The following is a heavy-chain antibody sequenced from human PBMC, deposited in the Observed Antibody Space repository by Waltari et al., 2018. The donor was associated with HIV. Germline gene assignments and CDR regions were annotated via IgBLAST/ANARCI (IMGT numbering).Heavy chain of an antibody. CDR3: ARDLYMGRGVISDY. D-gene: IGHD3-10*01. CDR2: IRTNNGNT. J-gene: IGHJ4*02. CDR1: GYTFTSYA. Sequence: QVQLVQSGAEVKTPGASVKVSCKASGYTFTSYALNWVRQAPGQGPEWMGWIRTNNGNTNYEQKFQGRVTMTTDASTSTVYMELRSLRSDDTAIYYCARDLYMGRGVISDYWGQGTLVTVSS. V-gene: IGHV1-18*01.